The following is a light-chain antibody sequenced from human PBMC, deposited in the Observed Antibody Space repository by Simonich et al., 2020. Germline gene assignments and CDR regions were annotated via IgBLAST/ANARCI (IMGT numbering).Light chain of an antibody. CDR3: QSYDSSNWV. J-gene: IGLJ3*02. V-gene: IGLV6-57*01. Sequence: NFMLTQPHSVSESPGKTVTISSTRSSGSIASNYVQWYQQRPGSSPTTVIYEDNQRPSGVPERFSGSIDSSSNSASLTISGLKTEDEADYYCQSYDSSNWVFGGGTKLTVL. CDR1: SGSIASNY. CDR2: EDN.